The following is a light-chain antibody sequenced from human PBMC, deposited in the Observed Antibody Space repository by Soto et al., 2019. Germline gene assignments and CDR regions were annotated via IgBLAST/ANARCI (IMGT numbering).Light chain of an antibody. CDR3: QQYNSYS. CDR1: QSISTR. J-gene: IGKJ1*01. Sequence: DIQMTQSHSTLSASVGDRVTITCRASQSISTRLAWYQQKPGKAPKLLIYDASSLESGVPSRFSGSASGTEFTLTISSLQPDDFATYYCQQYNSYSFGQGTKV. V-gene: IGKV1-5*01. CDR2: DAS.